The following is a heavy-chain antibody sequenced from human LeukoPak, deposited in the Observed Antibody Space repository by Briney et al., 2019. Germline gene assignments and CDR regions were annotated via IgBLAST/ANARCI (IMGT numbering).Heavy chain of an antibody. V-gene: IGHV3-23*01. D-gene: IGHD1-26*01. CDR1: GFTFTSYA. J-gene: IGHJ6*03. CDR3: AKGGGAAFYYYMDV. Sequence: GGSLRLSCAASGFTFTSYAMSWVRQAPGKGLEWVSAISGSDGSTFYADSVKGRFTVSRDNFKNTLYLQMNSVRAEDTAVYYCAKGGGAAFYYYMDVWGKGTTVTVSS. CDR2: ISGSDGST.